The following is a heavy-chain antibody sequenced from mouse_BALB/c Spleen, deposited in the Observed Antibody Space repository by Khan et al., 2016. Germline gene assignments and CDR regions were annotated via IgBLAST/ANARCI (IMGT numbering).Heavy chain of an antibody. CDR3: ARMYYGDS. CDR1: GFSIQDTY. Sequence: VQLKQSGAELLKPGASVKLSCTASGFSIQDTYIHWVRQRPEQGLDWIGRIDPPNDNTKYDPKFQGKATITADTASNTAYLQRSSLTYEDTAVYYCARMYYGDSWGQGTTLTVSS. V-gene: IGHV14-3*02. D-gene: IGHD1-1*01. CDR2: IDPPNDNT. J-gene: IGHJ2*01.